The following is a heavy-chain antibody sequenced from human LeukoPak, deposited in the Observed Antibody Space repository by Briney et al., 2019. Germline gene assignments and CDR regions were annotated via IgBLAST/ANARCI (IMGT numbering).Heavy chain of an antibody. Sequence: PSETLSLTCTVSGGSISSYYWSWIRQPPGKGLEWIGYIYYSGSTNYNPSLKSRVTISVDTSKNQFSLKLSSVTAADTAVYYCARLRGETYGSGSSDWFDPWGQGTLATVSS. V-gene: IGHV4-59*08. CDR1: GGSISSYY. J-gene: IGHJ5*02. D-gene: IGHD3-10*01. CDR3: ARLRGETYGSGSSDWFDP. CDR2: IYYSGST.